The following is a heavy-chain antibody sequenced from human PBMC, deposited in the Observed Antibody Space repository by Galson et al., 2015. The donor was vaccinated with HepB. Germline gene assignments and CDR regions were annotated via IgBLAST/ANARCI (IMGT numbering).Heavy chain of an antibody. D-gene: IGHD3-22*01. J-gene: IGHJ2*01. CDR1: GFTFSTYG. Sequence: SLRLSCAASGFTFSTYGMHWVRQPPGEGLEWVAVVWSDGSHKYSADSVKGRFTISRDNSKNTLYLQMNSLRADDTAVYYCARSPYGYYGRPNWYSDLWGRGTLVTVSS. CDR2: VWSDGSHK. CDR3: ARSPYGYYGRPNWYSDL. V-gene: IGHV3-33*01.